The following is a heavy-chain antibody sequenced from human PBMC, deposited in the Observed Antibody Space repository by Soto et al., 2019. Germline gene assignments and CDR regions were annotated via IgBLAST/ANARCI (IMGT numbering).Heavy chain of an antibody. D-gene: IGHD2-2*01. CDR1: GLTFSNYA. J-gene: IGHJ4*02. CDR3: ARDSCCSTTCYSPFDY. V-gene: IGHV3-30-3*01. CDR2: ISYDGSNK. Sequence: PGGSLRLSCAASGLTFSNYAMHWVRQAPGKGLEWVAVISYDGSNKYYADSVKGRFTISGDNSENTLYLQMNSLRAEDTAMYYCARDSCCSTTCYSPFDYWGQGTLVTVSS.